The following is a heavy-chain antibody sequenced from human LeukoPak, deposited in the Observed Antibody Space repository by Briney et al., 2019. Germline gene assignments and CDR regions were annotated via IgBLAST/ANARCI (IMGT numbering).Heavy chain of an antibody. CDR3: ARGVVPAANAIPLDY. V-gene: IGHV3-30*04. CDR1: GFIFSSYA. Sequence: PGGSLRLSCAASGFIFSSYAMHWVRQAPGKGLEWVALISYDGKYQYYADSVRGRFTISRDNSKNTLYLQMISLRPEDTALYYCARGVVPAANAIPLDYWGQGTLVTVSS. J-gene: IGHJ4*02. CDR2: ISYDGKYQ. D-gene: IGHD2-2*01.